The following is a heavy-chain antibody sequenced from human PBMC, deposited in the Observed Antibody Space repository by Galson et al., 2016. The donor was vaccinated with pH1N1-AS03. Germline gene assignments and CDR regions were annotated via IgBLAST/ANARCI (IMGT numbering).Heavy chain of an antibody. J-gene: IGHJ6*02. CDR2: IYYTGDI. CDR1: GVSIRGYY. CDR3: GRHLRNSYSMDV. D-gene: IGHD2-21*01. V-gene: IGHV4-59*08. Sequence: SETLSLTCSVAGVSIRGYYWTWIRQPPGKGLEWIGQIYYTGDIIYTPSLRSRVTISVDTSKNQLSLSLSSVTAADTAVYYCGRHLRNSYSMDVWGQGTTVTVSS.